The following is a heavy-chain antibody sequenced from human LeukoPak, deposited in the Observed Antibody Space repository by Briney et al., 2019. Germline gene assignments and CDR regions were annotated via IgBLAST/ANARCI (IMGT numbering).Heavy chain of an antibody. J-gene: IGHJ4*02. Sequence: PGGSLRLSCAASEFTFSSYWMHWVRQAPGKGLVWVSRINSDGSSTSYADSVKGRFTISRDNAENMLYLQMNSLRVEDTAVYYCARDLFIYSNYDYWGQGTLVTVSS. CDR1: EFTFSSYW. D-gene: IGHD4-11*01. V-gene: IGHV3-74*01. CDR3: ARDLFIYSNYDY. CDR2: INSDGSST.